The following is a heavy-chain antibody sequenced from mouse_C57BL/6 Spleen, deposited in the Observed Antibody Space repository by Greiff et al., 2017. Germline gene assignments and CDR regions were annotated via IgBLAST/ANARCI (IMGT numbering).Heavy chain of an antibody. D-gene: IGHD2-3*01. CDR2: IYPRSGNT. Sequence: VQVVESGAELARPGASVKLSCKASGYTFTSYGISWVKQRTGQGLEWIGEIYPRSGNTYYNEKFKGKATLTADKSSSTAYMELRSLTSEDSAVYFCARPIYDGYYLDYWGQGTTLTVSS. V-gene: IGHV1-81*01. CDR3: ARPIYDGYYLDY. CDR1: GYTFTSYG. J-gene: IGHJ2*01.